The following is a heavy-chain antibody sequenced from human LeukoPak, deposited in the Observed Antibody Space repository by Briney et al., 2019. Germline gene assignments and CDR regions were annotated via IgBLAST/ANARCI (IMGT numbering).Heavy chain of an antibody. D-gene: IGHD1-1*01. CDR1: GLTFSSYW. Sequence: GGSLRLSCAASGLTFSSYWMSWVRQAPGKGLEWVANIKQDGSEKYYVDSVKGRFTISRDNAKNSLSLQMDSLRVEDTAVYYCARVGNWNDRGDYWGQGTLVTVSS. V-gene: IGHV3-7*01. CDR2: IKQDGSEK. J-gene: IGHJ4*02. CDR3: ARVGNWNDRGDY.